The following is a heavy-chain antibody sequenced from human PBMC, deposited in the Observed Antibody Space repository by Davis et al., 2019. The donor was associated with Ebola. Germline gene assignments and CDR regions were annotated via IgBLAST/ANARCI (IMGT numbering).Heavy chain of an antibody. J-gene: IGHJ5*02. CDR2: INSDGSST. Sequence: PGGSLRLSCAASGFTFSRSWMHWVRHAPGKGLVWVSRINSDGSSTTYADSVKGRFTISRDSSDNTLYLQMNSLRGEDTAVYYCARADGDYAGWFDPWGQGTLVTVSS. CDR1: GFTFSRSW. D-gene: IGHD4-17*01. CDR3: ARADGDYAGWFDP. V-gene: IGHV3-74*01.